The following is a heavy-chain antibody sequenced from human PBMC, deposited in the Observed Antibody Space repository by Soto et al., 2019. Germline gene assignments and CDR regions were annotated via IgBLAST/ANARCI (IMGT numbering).Heavy chain of an antibody. CDR1: GFTFSSYW. D-gene: IGHD2-2*01. J-gene: IGHJ6*02. Sequence: EVQLVESGGGLVQPGGSLRLSCAASGFTFSSYWMSWVRQAPGKGLEWVANIKQDGSEKYYVDSVKGRFTISRDNAKNSLYLQMNSLRAEDTAVYYCAKNQLPLYYYYGMDVWGQGTTVTVSS. V-gene: IGHV3-7*03. CDR3: AKNQLPLYYYYGMDV. CDR2: IKQDGSEK.